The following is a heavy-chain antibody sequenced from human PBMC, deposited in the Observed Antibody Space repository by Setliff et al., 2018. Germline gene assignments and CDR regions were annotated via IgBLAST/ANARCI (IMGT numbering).Heavy chain of an antibody. CDR2: ISAYNGNT. CDR3: ARAVGYCSGGSCYKGDDY. V-gene: IGHV1-18*01. Sequence: ASVKVSCKASGYTFTSYGISWVRQAPGQGLEWMGWISAYNGNTNYAQKRQGRVTMTTDTSTNTAYMEVRSLGSDDTAMYYCARAVGYCSGGSCYKGDDYWGQGTLVTVSS. D-gene: IGHD2-15*01. J-gene: IGHJ4*02. CDR1: GYTFTSYG.